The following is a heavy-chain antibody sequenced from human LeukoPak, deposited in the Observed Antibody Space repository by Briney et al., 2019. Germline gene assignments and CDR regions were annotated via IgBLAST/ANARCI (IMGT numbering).Heavy chain of an antibody. CDR3: ARDITGTTPN. V-gene: IGHV1-2*06. J-gene: IGHJ4*02. CDR2: INPNSGGT. D-gene: IGHD1-7*01. CDR1: GYTFTGYY. Sequence: ASVKVSCKASGYTFTGYYMHWVRQAPGQGLERMGRINPNSGGTNYAQKVQGRVTMTRDTSISTAYMELSRLRSDDTAVYYCARDITGTTPNWGQGTLVTVSS.